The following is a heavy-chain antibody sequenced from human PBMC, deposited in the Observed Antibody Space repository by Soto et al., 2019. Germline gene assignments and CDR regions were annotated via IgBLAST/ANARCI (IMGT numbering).Heavy chain of an antibody. V-gene: IGHV4-39*01. J-gene: IGHJ4*02. D-gene: IGHD6-13*01. Sequence: PSETLSLTCTVSGGSISSRSYYWGWIRQPPGKGPEWIGSIYYGGNIYYNPSLKSRVNISVDTSKNQFSLKLSSVTAADTAVFYCVSIGSSWYAHYFDYWGQGTLVTVSS. CDR2: IYYGGNI. CDR1: GGSISSRSYY. CDR3: VSIGSSWYAHYFDY.